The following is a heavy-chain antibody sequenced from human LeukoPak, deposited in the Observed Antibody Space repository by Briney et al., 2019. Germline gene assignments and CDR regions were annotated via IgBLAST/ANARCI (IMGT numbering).Heavy chain of an antibody. Sequence: ASVKVSCKASGYTFTSYYLHWVRQAPGQGLEWMGWINPNSGGTNYAQKFQGRVTMTRDTSISTAYMELSRLRSDDTAVYYCAREYSYGHRFDYWGQGTLVTVSS. CDR1: GYTFTSYY. CDR2: INPNSGGT. J-gene: IGHJ4*02. D-gene: IGHD5-18*01. V-gene: IGHV1-2*02. CDR3: AREYSYGHRFDY.